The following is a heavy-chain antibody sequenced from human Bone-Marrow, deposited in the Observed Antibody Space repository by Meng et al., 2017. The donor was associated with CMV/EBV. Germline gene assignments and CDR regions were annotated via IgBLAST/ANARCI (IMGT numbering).Heavy chain of an antibody. CDR1: GYTFTSYG. J-gene: IGHJ6*02. CDR2: ISAYNGNT. CDR3: ARDFPLGSRGYSYGPPEGVGMDV. V-gene: IGHV1-18*01. Sequence: ASVKVSCKASGYTFTSYGISWVRQAPGQGLEWMGWISAYNGNTNYAQKLQGGVTMTTDTSTSTAYMELRSLRSDDTAVYYCARDFPLGSRGYSYGPPEGVGMDVWGQGTTVTVSS. D-gene: IGHD5-18*01.